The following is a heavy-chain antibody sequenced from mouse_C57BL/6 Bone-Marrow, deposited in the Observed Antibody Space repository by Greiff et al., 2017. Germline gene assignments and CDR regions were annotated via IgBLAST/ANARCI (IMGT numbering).Heavy chain of an antibody. CDR1: GYTFTSYW. Sequence: VKLQQPGAELVRPGTSVKLSCKASGYTFTSYWMHWVKQRPGQGLEWIGVIDPSDSYTNYNQKFKGKATLTVDTSSSTAYMQLSSLTSEDSAVYYCARGGWLRYAMDYWGQGTSVTVSS. V-gene: IGHV1-59*01. J-gene: IGHJ4*01. D-gene: IGHD2-2*01. CDR3: ARGGWLRYAMDY. CDR2: IDPSDSYT.